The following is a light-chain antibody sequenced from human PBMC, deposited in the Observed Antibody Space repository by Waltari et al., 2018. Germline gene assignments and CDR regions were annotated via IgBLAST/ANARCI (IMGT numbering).Light chain of an antibody. CDR3: SSYTSSSTRV. J-gene: IGLJ3*02. Sequence: QSALTQPASVSGSPGQSITISCTGTRSDVGGYNYVYWYQQHPGKAPKLISYDVNERPSGVSNRFSASKSGNTASLTISGLQAEDEADYYCSSYTSSSTRVFGGGTKLTVL. CDR1: RSDVGGYNY. CDR2: DVN. V-gene: IGLV2-14*01.